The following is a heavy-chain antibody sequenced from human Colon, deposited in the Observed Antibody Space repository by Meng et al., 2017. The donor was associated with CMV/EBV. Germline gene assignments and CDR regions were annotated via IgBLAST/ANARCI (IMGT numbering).Heavy chain of an antibody. V-gene: IGHV1-18*01. J-gene: IGHJ4*02. D-gene: IGHD2-2*01. CDR2: ISAYNGNT. CDR1: GYTFTSYG. Sequence: GESLKISCKASGYTFTSYGISWVRQAPGQGLERMGWISAYNGNTNYAQKLQGRVTMTTDTSTSTAYMELRSLRSDDTAVYYCARDEGWHQLPPPYFDYWGQGTLVTVSS. CDR3: ARDEGWHQLPPPYFDY.